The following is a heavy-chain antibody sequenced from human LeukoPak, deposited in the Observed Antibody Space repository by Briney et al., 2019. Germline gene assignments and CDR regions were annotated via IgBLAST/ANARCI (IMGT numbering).Heavy chain of an antibody. CDR2: IYYSGSA. J-gene: IGHJ4*02. CDR1: GGSLSGYY. V-gene: IGHV4-59*01. D-gene: IGHD5-18*01. CDR3: ARDKQPGDN. Sequence: SETLSLTCTGSGGSLSGYYWNWIRQPPGKGLEWIGYIYYSGSADYNPSLKSRVTISVDTSKNHFSLKLSSVTAADTAVYYCARDKQPGDNWGQGILVTVSS.